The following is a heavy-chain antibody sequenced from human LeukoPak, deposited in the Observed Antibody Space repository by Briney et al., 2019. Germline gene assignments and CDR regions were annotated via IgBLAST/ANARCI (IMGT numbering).Heavy chain of an antibody. Sequence: ASVTVCCKASGYTFTGYYMHWVRQAPGQGLEWMGWINPNSGGTNYAQKFQGRVTMTRDTSISTAYMELSRLRSDDTAVYYCARAYDYVWGSYRQTAHYYFDYWGQGTLVTVSS. CDR1: GYTFTGYY. CDR3: ARAYDYVWGSYRQTAHYYFDY. D-gene: IGHD3-16*02. V-gene: IGHV1-2*02. CDR2: INPNSGGT. J-gene: IGHJ4*02.